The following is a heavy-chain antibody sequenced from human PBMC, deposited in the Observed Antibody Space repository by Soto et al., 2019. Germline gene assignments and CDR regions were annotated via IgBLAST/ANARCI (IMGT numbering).Heavy chain of an antibody. CDR3: AKEAPYGSGRAVRAYYMDV. V-gene: IGHV6-1*01. CDR1: GDSVSSNSAA. D-gene: IGHD3-10*01. J-gene: IGHJ6*03. Sequence: SQTLSLPCAISGDSVSSNSAAWNWIRQSPSRGLEWLGRTYYRSKWYNDYAVSVKSRITINPDTSKNQFSLQLNSVTPEDTAVYYCAKEAPYGSGRAVRAYYMDVWGKGTTVTVSS. CDR2: TYYRSKWYN.